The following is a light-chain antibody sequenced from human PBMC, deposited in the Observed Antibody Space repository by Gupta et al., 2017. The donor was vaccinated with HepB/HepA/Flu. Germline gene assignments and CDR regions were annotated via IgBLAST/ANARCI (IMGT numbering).Light chain of an antibody. V-gene: IGLV2-23*02. Sequence: QSALTQPASVSGSPGQSITISCTGTSSDMGTYNLVSWYQQYPGKAPKLVIYEVYRRPSGVSDRFSGSESGNTASLTISGLQAEDEADYHCCAYAGSGTFVFGGGTKLTVL. J-gene: IGLJ3*02. CDR1: SSDMGTYNL. CDR3: CAYAGSGTFV. CDR2: EVY.